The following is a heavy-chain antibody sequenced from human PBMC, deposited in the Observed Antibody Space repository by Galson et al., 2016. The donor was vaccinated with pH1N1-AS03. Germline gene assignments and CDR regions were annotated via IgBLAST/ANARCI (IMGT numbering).Heavy chain of an antibody. V-gene: IGHV3-20*01. D-gene: IGHD3-22*01. CDR2: INWNGDSL. CDR1: GFSVDDYG. CDR3: ARDPYDTSGYYYPP. J-gene: IGHJ5*02. Sequence: SLRLSCAASGFSVDDYGMSWVRQGPGKGLEWVAGINWNGDSLGYADSVKGRFTISKDNAKNYLYLHMNSLRVEGTALYHCARDPYDTSGYYYPPWGQGTLVTVSS.